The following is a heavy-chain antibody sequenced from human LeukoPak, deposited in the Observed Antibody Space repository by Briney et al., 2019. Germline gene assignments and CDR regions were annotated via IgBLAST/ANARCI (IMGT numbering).Heavy chain of an antibody. Sequence: GASVKVSCKASGGTFSSYAISWVRQAPGQGLEWMGRIIPILGIANYAQKFQGRVTITADKSTSTAYMELSSLRSEDTAVYYCARPSSWYASDAFDIWGQGTMVTVSS. CDR1: GGTFSSYA. CDR3: ARPSSWYASDAFDI. V-gene: IGHV1-69*04. CDR2: IIPILGIA. D-gene: IGHD6-13*01. J-gene: IGHJ3*02.